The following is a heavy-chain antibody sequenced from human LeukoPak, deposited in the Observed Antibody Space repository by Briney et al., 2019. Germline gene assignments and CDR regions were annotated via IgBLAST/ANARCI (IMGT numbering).Heavy chain of an antibody. CDR2: IFYTGGT. D-gene: IGHD3-16*01. J-gene: IGHJ2*01. Sequence: PSETLSLTCTVSGGSISSYYWSWIRQPPGKGLEWIAYIFYTGGTSSNPSLKSRVTISEDTSKNQISLKLSSVTAADTAVYYCARLKLGAYFDLWGRGTLVTVSS. CDR3: ARLKLGAYFDL. V-gene: IGHV4-59*08. CDR1: GGSISSYY.